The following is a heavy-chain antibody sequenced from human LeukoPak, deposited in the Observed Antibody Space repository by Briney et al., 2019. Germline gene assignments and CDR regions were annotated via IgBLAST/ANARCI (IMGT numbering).Heavy chain of an antibody. CDR2: IYYSGST. V-gene: IGHV4-61*01. D-gene: IGHD5-12*01. CDR1: GGSVNSGRHY. CDR3: ARDPGYSGIDY. J-gene: IGHJ4*02. Sequence: SETLSLTCTVSGGSVNSGRHYWCWIRQPPGKGLEWIGYIYYSGSTNYNPSLKSRATMSLDTSKNQFSLNLNSVTAADTAVYYCARDPGYSGIDYWGQGTLATVSS.